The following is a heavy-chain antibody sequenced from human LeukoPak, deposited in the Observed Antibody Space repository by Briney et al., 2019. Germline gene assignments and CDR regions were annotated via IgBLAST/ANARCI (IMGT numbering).Heavy chain of an antibody. CDR3: ARRRRWHILDTGCYFDY. D-gene: IGHD4-23*01. Sequence: SETLSLTCTVSGGSISSSSYYWGWIRQPPGKGLEWIGSIYYSGSTYYNPSLKSRVTISVDTSKNQFSLKLSSVTAADTAVYYCARRRRWHILDTGCYFDYWGQGTLVTVSS. CDR2: IYYSGST. V-gene: IGHV4-39*01. J-gene: IGHJ4*02. CDR1: GGSISSSSYY.